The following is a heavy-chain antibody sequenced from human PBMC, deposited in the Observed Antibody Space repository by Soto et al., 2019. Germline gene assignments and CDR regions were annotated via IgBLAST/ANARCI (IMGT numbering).Heavy chain of an antibody. V-gene: IGHV3-15*07. D-gene: IGHD5-12*01. Sequence: EVQLVESGGGLVKPGESLGLSCAASGFSFSDAWMNWVGQAPGKGLEWVGRIKSKTDGGTTDYAAPVNGRFSISRDDSRNTLYLQMSSLKTDDTAVYYCTRGRLSGHYTDYWGRGTLVTVSS. CDR2: IKSKTDGGTT. CDR1: GFSFSDAW. CDR3: TRGRLSGHYTDY. J-gene: IGHJ4*02.